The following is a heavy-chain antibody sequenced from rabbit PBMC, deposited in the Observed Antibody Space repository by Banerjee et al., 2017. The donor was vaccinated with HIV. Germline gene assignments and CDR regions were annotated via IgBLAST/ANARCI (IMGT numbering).Heavy chain of an antibody. CDR1: GFSFSNKYV. Sequence: QEQLVESGGGLVKPEGSLTLTCTASGFSFSNKYVMCWVRQAPGKGLEWIACINTSSGNTVYANWAKGRFTISKTSSTTVTLQMTSLTAADTATYFCARGDYSGPYAGYAAFNFWGPGTLVTVS. J-gene: IGHJ4*01. D-gene: IGHD4-2*01. CDR2: INTSSGNT. CDR3: ARGDYSGPYAGYAAFNF. V-gene: IGHV1S45*01.